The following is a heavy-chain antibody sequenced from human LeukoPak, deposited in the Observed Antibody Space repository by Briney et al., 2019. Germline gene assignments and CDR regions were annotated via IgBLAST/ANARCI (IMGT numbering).Heavy chain of an antibody. D-gene: IGHD1-1*01. V-gene: IGHV5-51*01. CDR3: ARHLLENWNERDYYYYMDV. Sequence: GESLQISCKGSGYRFTSYWIGWVRPMPGKGLEWMGIIYPGDSDTRYSPSFQGQVTISADKSISTAYLQWSSLKASDTVMYYCARHLLENWNERDYYYYMDVWGKGTTVTVSS. CDR2: IYPGDSDT. CDR1: GYRFTSYW. J-gene: IGHJ6*03.